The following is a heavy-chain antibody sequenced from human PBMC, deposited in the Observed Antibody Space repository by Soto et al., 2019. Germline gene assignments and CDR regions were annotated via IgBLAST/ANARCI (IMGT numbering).Heavy chain of an antibody. CDR1: GYNFDGYW. D-gene: IGHD2-15*01. Sequence: EVQLVQSGAEVKEPGESLKISCVGSGYNFDGYWIAWVRQMPGKGLEWMGTIYPSDSGTRYSPSFQGQVTISVDKSISTAYLQWSSLRASDTAMYYCARAPGRVVVAGPTTPYNFWGQGTLVTVSS. CDR2: IYPSDSGT. J-gene: IGHJ4*02. V-gene: IGHV5-51*01. CDR3: ARAPGRVVVAGPTTPYNF.